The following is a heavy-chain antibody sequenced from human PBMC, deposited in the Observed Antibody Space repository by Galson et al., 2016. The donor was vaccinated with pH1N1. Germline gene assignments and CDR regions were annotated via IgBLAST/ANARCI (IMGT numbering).Heavy chain of an antibody. J-gene: IGHJ6*02. Sequence: SVKVSCKASGGSFAKYAVSWVRQAPGQGLEWMGRIIPIYGTANYAQKFQGRVTITAAEYTTTGYMELNSLIFEDTAIYYCAGPGRTETTKEGFAWGYGMDVWGQGTTVTVSS. CDR2: IIPIYGTA. V-gene: IGHV1-69*13. CDR1: GGSFAKYA. CDR3: AGPGRTETTKEGFAWGYGMDV. D-gene: IGHD1-1*01.